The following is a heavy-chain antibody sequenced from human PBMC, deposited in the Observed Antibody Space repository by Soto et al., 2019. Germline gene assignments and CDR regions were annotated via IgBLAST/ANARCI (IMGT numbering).Heavy chain of an antibody. CDR1: GYSFTIYW. CDR2: IYPGASET. J-gene: IGHJ3*01. CDR3: VALGYRSTNAFDV. V-gene: IGHV5-51*01. Sequence: GESLKISCKNSGYSFTIYWFGRVGQLPGQSLEWMAIIYPGASETIYDPSLQGQVTIAADKATRTAFLQWGNFKASDTAIDFFVALGYRSTNAFDVSGQGTQVSVTS. D-gene: IGHD5-12*01.